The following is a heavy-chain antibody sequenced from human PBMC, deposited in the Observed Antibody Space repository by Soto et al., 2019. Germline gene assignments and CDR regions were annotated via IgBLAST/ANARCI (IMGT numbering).Heavy chain of an antibody. J-gene: IGHJ3*02. Sequence: SEPLSLTCNVSVGSFNGYYWSWIRQPPGKGLEWIGYIYYRGNTNYNPSLKSRVSISLDTPKNQFSLRLDSVTASDTAVYYCAREGAGRAPLDIWGLGTMVTVSS. V-gene: IGHV4-59*01. CDR1: VGSFNGYY. CDR2: IYYRGNT. CDR3: AREGAGRAPLDI. D-gene: IGHD6-13*01.